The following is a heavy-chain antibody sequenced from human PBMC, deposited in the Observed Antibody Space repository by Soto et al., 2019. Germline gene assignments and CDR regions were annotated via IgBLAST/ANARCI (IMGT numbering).Heavy chain of an antibody. CDR2: ISYDGSNK. CDR3: ARDHYYGSGYPYYYGMDV. D-gene: IGHD3-10*01. CDR1: GFTFSSYA. J-gene: IGHJ6*02. Sequence: GGSLRLSCAASGFTFSSYAMHWVRQAPGKGLEWVAVISYDGSNKYYADSVKGRFTISRDNSKNTLYLQMNSLRAEDTAVYYCARDHYYGSGYPYYYGMDVWGQGTTVTVSS. V-gene: IGHV3-30-3*01.